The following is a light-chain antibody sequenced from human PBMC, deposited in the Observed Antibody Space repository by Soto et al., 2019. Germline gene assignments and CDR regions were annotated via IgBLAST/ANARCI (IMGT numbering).Light chain of an antibody. CDR1: QSLSNN. CDR2: GAS. Sequence: EIVLTQSPATLSVSPGERATLSCRASQSLSNNLAWYQQKPGQPPRLLIFGASVRDPGIPARFSGSGSGTDFTLTISSLLSEDFAVYYCEQYNTWPPDTFGPGTKVDIK. J-gene: IGKJ3*01. CDR3: EQYNTWPPDT. V-gene: IGKV3-15*01.